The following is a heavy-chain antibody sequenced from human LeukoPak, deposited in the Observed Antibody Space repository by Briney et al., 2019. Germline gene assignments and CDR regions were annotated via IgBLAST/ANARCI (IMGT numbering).Heavy chain of an antibody. CDR2: IIPIFGTP. CDR1: GGTSSSYV. V-gene: IGHV1-69*13. J-gene: IGHJ4*02. Sequence: GASVKVSCKASGGTSSSYVISWVRQAPGHGLEWMGGIIPIFGTPNYALKFQGRVTITADESTSTAYMELSSLRSDDTAVYYCTRARYFDYWGQGTLVTVSS. CDR3: TRARYFDY.